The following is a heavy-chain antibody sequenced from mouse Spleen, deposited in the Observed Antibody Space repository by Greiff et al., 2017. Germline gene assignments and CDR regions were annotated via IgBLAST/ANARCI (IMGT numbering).Heavy chain of an antibody. J-gene: IGHJ1*01. CDR1: GFSLTSYG. D-gene: IGHD2-14*01. Sequence: VQGVESGPGLVQPSQSLSITCTVSGFSLTSYGVHWVRQSPGKGLEWLGVIWSGGSTDYNAAFLSGLSISKDNSKIKVYFKMNRLQANDTAIYYWARVYRYGGYWYFDVWGAGTTVTVSS. V-gene: IGHV2-2*02. CDR3: ARVYRYGGYWYFDV. CDR2: IWSGGST.